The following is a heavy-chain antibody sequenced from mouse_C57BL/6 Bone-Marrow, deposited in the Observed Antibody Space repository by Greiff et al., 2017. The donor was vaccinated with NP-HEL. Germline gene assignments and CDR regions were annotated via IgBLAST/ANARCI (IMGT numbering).Heavy chain of an antibody. D-gene: IGHD1-1*01. CDR1: GYTFTSYW. CDR2: IYPGSGST. Sequence: QVQLQQSGAELVKPGASVKLSCKASGYTFTSYWITWVKQRPGQGLEWIGDIYPGSGSTNYNEKFKSKATLTVDTSSSTAYMQLSSLTSEDSAVYYCAFYYYGSSYYYAMDYWGQGTSVTVSS. V-gene: IGHV1-55*01. CDR3: AFYYYGSSYYYAMDY. J-gene: IGHJ4*01.